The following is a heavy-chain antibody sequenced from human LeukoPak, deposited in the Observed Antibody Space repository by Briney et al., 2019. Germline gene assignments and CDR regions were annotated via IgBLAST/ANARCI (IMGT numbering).Heavy chain of an antibody. V-gene: IGHV5-51*01. Sequence: GESLKISCKGSGYSFTSYWIGWVRQMPGKGLEWMGIIYPGDSDTRYSPSFQGQVTISADKSIRTAYLQWSSLKASDTAMYYCARWKRGYCSGGSCYPPFPFDYWGQGTLVTVSS. CDR2: IYPGDSDT. D-gene: IGHD2-15*01. J-gene: IGHJ4*02. CDR3: ARWKRGYCSGGSCYPPFPFDY. CDR1: GYSFTSYW.